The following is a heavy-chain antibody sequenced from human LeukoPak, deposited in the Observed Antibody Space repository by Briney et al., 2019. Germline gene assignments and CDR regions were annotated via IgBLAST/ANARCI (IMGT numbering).Heavy chain of an antibody. CDR3: ARGRSVTEPETTNLFDY. CDR1: GYTFTGYY. CDR2: INPNSGDT. D-gene: IGHD1-14*01. J-gene: IGHJ4*02. V-gene: IGHV1-2*02. Sequence: ASVKVSCKASGYTFTGYYMHLVRQAPGQGFEWMGWINPNSGDTTYAQNFQARVTMTRDTSINTAYMELSRLRSDDTAVYYCARGRSVTEPETTNLFDYSLQGALVTVSS.